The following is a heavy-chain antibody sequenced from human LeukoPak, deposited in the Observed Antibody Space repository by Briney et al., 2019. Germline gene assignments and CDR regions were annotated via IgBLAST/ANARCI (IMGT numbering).Heavy chain of an antibody. CDR2: RNPNSGRT. CDR1: GYTFTDYD. D-gene: IGHD6-13*01. Sequence: ASVKVSCKASGYTFTDYDINWVRQATGQGLEWMGWRNPNSGRTGFAQKFQGRLTMTADTSINTAYMELSSLTSDDTAVYYCARGPVSTHGMDVWGQGTTVTVSS. CDR3: ARGPVSTHGMDV. V-gene: IGHV1-8*01. J-gene: IGHJ6*02.